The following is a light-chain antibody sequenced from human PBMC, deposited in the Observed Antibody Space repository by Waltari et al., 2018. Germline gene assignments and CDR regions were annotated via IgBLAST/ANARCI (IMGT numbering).Light chain of an antibody. V-gene: IGLV2-14*03. CDR1: SSDVGGYNY. CDR2: DVS. J-gene: IGLJ2*01. CDR3: SSYTSSTTLLLI. Sequence: QSALTQPASVSGSPGQSITISCTGTSSDVGGYNYVSWYQKHPGKAPKILTYDVSNRPSGLSNRFSASKSGNTASLIISGLQAEDEADYYCSSYTSSTTLLLIFGGGTKLTVL.